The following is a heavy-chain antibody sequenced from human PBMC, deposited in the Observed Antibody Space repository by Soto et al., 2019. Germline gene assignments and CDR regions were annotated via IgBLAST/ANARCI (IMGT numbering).Heavy chain of an antibody. D-gene: IGHD6-13*01. J-gene: IGHJ1*01. CDR2: INHSGST. CDR3: ARGPRYSSSWYGIEYFQH. V-gene: IGHV4-34*01. CDR1: GGSFSGYY. Sequence: QVQLQQWGAGLLKPSETLSLTCAVYGGSFSGYYWSWIRQPPGKVLEWIGEINHSGSTNYNPSLKSRVTISVDTSKNQFSLKLSSVTAADTAVYYCARGPRYSSSWYGIEYFQHWGQGTLVTVSS.